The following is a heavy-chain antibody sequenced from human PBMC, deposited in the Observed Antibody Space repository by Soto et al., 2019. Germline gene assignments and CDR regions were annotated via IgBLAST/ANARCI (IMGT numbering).Heavy chain of an antibody. CDR1: GGTFSSYT. CDR2: IIPILGIA. CDR3: ARGAGYYYDSSGYYLDY. D-gene: IGHD3-22*01. J-gene: IGHJ4*02. Sequence: QVQLVQSGAEVKKPGSSVKVSCKASGGTFSSYTISWVRQAPGQGLEWMGRIIPILGIANYAQKFQGRVTSTADKPTSTAYMELSSLRSEDTAVYYCARGAGYYYDSSGYYLDYWGQGTLVTVSS. V-gene: IGHV1-69*02.